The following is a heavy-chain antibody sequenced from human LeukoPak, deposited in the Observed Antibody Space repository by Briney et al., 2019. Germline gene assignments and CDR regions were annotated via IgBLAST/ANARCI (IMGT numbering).Heavy chain of an antibody. CDR3: ARDGDLGGAFDI. V-gene: IGHV4-59*11. J-gene: IGHJ3*02. CDR1: GRTISSHY. CDR2: IHYSGST. Sequence: SETLSLTCTVSGRTISSHYWSWIRQPPGKRLEWIGYIHYSGSTNYNPSLKSRITISVDTSKTQFSLKLSSVTAADTAVYYCARDGDLGGAFDIWGRGTMVTVSS. D-gene: IGHD4-23*01.